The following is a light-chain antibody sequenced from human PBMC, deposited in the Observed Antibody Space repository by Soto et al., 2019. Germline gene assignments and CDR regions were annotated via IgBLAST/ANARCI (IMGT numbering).Light chain of an antibody. V-gene: IGLV9-49*01. Sequence: QSVLTQPPSASASLGASVTLTCTLSSGYSNYKVDWYQQRPGKGHRFVMRVGTGGIVGSKGDGIPDRFSVLGSGLNRYLTIKNIQEEDESDYHCGADHGSGSNFVLWVFGGGTKVTVL. J-gene: IGLJ3*02. CDR2: VGTGGIVG. CDR3: GADHGSGSNFVLWV. CDR1: SGYSNYK.